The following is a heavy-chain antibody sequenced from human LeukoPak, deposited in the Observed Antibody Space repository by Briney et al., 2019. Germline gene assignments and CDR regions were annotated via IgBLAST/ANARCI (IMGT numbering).Heavy chain of an antibody. CDR2: IYSGGST. CDR3: ARKFESLYFYDSSGYYSL. CDR1: GFTVSSNY. D-gene: IGHD3-22*01. V-gene: IGHV3-66*02. J-gene: IGHJ4*02. Sequence: GGSLRPSCAASGFTVSSNYMSWVRQAPGKGLEWVSVIYSGGSTYYADSVKGRFTISRDNYKNTLYLQMNSLRAEDTAVYYCARKFESLYFYDSSGYYSLWGQGTLVTVSS.